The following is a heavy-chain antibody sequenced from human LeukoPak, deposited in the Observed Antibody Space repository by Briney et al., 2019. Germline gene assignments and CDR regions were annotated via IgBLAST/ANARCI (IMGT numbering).Heavy chain of an antibody. CDR2: ISVSGVST. V-gene: IGHV3-23*01. J-gene: IGHJ4*02. D-gene: IGHD4-17*01. Sequence: GGSLRLSCAASGFTFSSYAMSWVRQAPGKGLEWVSGISVSGVSTYYADSVKGRFTISRDNSKNTLYLQMNSLRAEDTALYYCARDPYGDYVFDYWGPGTLVTVSS. CDR3: ARDPYGDYVFDY. CDR1: GFTFSSYA.